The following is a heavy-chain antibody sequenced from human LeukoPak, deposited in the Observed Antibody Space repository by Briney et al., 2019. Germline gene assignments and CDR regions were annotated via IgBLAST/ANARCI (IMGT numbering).Heavy chain of an antibody. D-gene: IGHD3-22*01. CDR3: ARADSSGYGFDS. Sequence: SETLSLTCTASGGSISDYYWSWIRQPAGKGLEWIGRFYTRGSINYNPSLKSRVTMSVDTSKNQFSLKLTSVTAADTAVYYCARADSSGYGFDSWGQGTLVTVSS. J-gene: IGHJ4*02. CDR2: FYTRGSI. V-gene: IGHV4-4*07. CDR1: GGSISDYY.